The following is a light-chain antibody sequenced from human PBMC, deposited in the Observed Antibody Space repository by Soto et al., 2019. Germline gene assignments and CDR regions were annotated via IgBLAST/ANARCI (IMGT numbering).Light chain of an antibody. V-gene: IGLV4-60*03. CDR3: ETWDSNSVV. J-gene: IGLJ2*01. CDR2: LEGSGSY. CDR1: SGHSSYI. Sequence: QSVLTQSSSASASLGSSVKLTCTLSSGHSSYIIAWHQQQPGKAPRYLMKLEGSGSYNKGSGVPDRFSGSSSGADRYLTISTHQSEDEADYYCETWDSNSVVFGGGTKLTVL.